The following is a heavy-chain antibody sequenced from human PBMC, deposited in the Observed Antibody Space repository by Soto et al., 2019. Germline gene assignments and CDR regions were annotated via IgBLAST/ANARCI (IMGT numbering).Heavy chain of an antibody. D-gene: IGHD6-13*01. V-gene: IGHV4-31*03. J-gene: IGHJ6*02. Sequence: QVQLQESGPGLVKPSQTLSLTCTVSGGSISSGGYYWSWIRQHPGKGLEWIGYIYYSGSTYYNPSLKSRVTISVDTSKTQFSLKLSSVTAADTAVYYCARDRLGAAAYYYYGMDVWGQGTTVTVSS. CDR1: GGSISSGGYY. CDR2: IYYSGST. CDR3: ARDRLGAAAYYYYGMDV.